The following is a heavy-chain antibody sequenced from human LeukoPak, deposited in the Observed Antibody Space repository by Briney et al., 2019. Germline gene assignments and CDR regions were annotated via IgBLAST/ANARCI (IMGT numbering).Heavy chain of an antibody. CDR3: ARDNDPDYSSSPGWFDL. CDR2: IYSGGNT. Sequence: GGSLRLSCAVSGFTVSSNYMIWVRQAPGKGLEWVSAIYSGGNTYYAESAKGRFTISRDNSKNTLYLQMNSLRAEDTAVYYCARDNDPDYSSSPGWFDLWGQGTLVTVSS. J-gene: IGHJ5*02. D-gene: IGHD3-22*01. V-gene: IGHV3-66*01. CDR1: GFTVSSNY.